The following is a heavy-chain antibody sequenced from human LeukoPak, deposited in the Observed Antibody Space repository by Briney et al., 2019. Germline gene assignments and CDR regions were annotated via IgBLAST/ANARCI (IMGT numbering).Heavy chain of an antibody. CDR2: IWYDGDKK. CDR3: VRYCNGGSCYRAAFDV. D-gene: IGHD2-15*01. Sequence: PGGSLRLSCAASGFTFSDYGMYWVRQAPGKGLEWVALIWYDGDKKYYTDSVRGRFTISRDNSKNTLYLQMNSLRAEDTAVYYCVRYCNGGSCYRAAFDVWGPGTTVTVSS. J-gene: IGHJ3*01. V-gene: IGHV3-33*01. CDR1: GFTFSDYG.